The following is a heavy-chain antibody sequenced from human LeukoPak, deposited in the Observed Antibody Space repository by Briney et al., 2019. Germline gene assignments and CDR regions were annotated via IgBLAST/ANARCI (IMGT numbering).Heavy chain of an antibody. D-gene: IGHD3-3*01. CDR2: IYSGGST. CDR3: ARGDFWSGYYPGLY. J-gene: IGHJ4*02. V-gene: IGHV3-53*04. CDR1: GFTVGTNY. Sequence: PGGSLRLSCAASGFTVGTNYMSWVRQAPGKGLEWVSVIYSGGSTYYADSVEGRFTISRHNSENTLYLQMTSLRAEDSAVYYCARGDFWSGYYPGLYWGQGTLVTVSS.